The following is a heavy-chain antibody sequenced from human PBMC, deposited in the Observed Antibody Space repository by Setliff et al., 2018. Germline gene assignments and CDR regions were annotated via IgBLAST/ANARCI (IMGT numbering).Heavy chain of an antibody. CDR1: RYTFSSYY. CDR2: INPNSGGT. V-gene: IGHV1-2*02. CDR3: ARGGHIRYDYYYMDV. J-gene: IGHJ6*03. Sequence: ASVKVSCKSSRYTFSSYYIHWMRQAPGQGLEWVGWINPNSGGTVYAQRFQGRVTMTSDTSTSTVYMELSSLRSEDTALYYCARGGHIRYDYYYMDVWGKGTTVTVSS. D-gene: IGHD5-18*01.